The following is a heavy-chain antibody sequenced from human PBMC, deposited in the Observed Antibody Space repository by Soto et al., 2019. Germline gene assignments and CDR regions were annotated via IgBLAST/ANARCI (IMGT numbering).Heavy chain of an antibody. V-gene: IGHV3-23*01. CDR2: ISGGGGST. J-gene: IGHJ4*02. D-gene: IGHD1-26*01. CDR3: AKDEARYRVGAYHY. Sequence: EVQLLESGGGLVQPGGSLGLSCAASGFTFSSYAMSWVRQAPGKGLEWVSAISGGGGSTYYADSVKGRFTISRDNSKKTLYLQMNGLRADDAAVYYCAKDEARYRVGAYHYWGQGTLVTVSS. CDR1: GFTFSSYA.